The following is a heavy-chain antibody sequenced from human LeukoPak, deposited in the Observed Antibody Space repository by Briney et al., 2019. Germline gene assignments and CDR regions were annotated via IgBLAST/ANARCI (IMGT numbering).Heavy chain of an antibody. CDR1: GYTFTSYY. CDR3: ARGYCTNGVCYLFDY. D-gene: IGHD2-8*01. Sequence: ASVKVSCKASGYTFTSYYMHWVRQAGGQGLEWMGIINPSGGSTSYAQKFQGRVTMTRDTSRSTVYMELSSLRSEDTAVYYCARGYCTNGVCYLFDYWGQGTLVTVSS. CDR2: INPSGGST. V-gene: IGHV1-46*01. J-gene: IGHJ4*02.